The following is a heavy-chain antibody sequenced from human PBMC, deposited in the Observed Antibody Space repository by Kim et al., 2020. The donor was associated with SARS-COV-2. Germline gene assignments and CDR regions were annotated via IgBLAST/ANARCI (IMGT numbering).Heavy chain of an antibody. CDR1: GGSISSSSYY. J-gene: IGHJ4*02. D-gene: IGHD3-16*02. Sequence: SETLSLTCTVSGGSISSSSYYWGWIRQPPGKGLEWIGSIYYSGSTYYNPSLKSRVTISVDTSKNQFSLKLSSVTAADTAVYYCARYYVWGSYPTFDYWGQGTLVTVSS. CDR3: ARYYVWGSYPTFDY. CDR2: IYYSGST. V-gene: IGHV4-39*01.